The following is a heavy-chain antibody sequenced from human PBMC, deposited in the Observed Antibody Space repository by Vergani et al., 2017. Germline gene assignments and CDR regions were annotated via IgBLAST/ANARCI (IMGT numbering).Heavy chain of an antibody. D-gene: IGHD3-10*01. CDR2: VSFRGDT. Sequence: QVKLQESGPGLLRPPKTLSLTCTASGASVNSYYWSGIRQPPGKGLEWMGYVSFRGDTLYDPSVKGRMTISLNTSSNQFSLYLTSVTAADTAVYYCARSRIYYGAGSPDYWGQGTLVTVSS. CDR3: ARSRIYYGAGSPDY. J-gene: IGHJ4*02. V-gene: IGHV4-59*02. CDR1: GASVNSYY.